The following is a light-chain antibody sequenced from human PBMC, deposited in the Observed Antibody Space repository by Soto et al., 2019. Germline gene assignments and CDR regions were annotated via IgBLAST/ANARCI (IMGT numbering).Light chain of an antibody. CDR1: QSINSY. J-gene: IGKJ5*01. CDR2: AAS. CDR3: QQSYSTPIT. V-gene: IGKV1-39*01. Sequence: DIQMTQSPSSLSASVGDRVTITCRASQSINSYLNWYQQKPGKAPKLLIYAASSLHSGVPSRFSGSESGTDFTLTISSLQPEDFATYYCQQSYSTPITFGQGTRLEIK.